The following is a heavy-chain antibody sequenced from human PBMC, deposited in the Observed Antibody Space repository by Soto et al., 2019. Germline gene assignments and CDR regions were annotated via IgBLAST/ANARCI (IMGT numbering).Heavy chain of an antibody. CDR2: INPSGSI. D-gene: IGHD4-4*01. Sequence: VQLQQWGAGLLKPSETLSLTCAVYGGSFSGYHWGWFRQPPGKGLEWIGEINPSGSINYNPSLKSRVTISVDTSKNQFSLTLSSVTAADTAVYYCATFVGATTVTRGSPRDYWGQGTLVTVSS. CDR3: ATFVGATTVTRGSPRDY. V-gene: IGHV4-34*01. CDR1: GGSFSGYH. J-gene: IGHJ4*02.